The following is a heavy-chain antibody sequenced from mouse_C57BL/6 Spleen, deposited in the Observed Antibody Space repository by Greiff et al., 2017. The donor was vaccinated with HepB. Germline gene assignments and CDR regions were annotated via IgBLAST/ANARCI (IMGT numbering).Heavy chain of an antibody. D-gene: IGHD1-1*01. J-gene: IGHJ2*01. V-gene: IGHV1-55*01. CDR3: ARKGIYYGSSPFDY. Sequence: QVQLQQPGAELVKPGASVKMSCKASGYTFTSYWITWVKQRPGQGLEWIGDIYPGSGSTNYNEKFKSKATLTVDTSSSTAYMQLSSLTSEDSAVYYGARKGIYYGSSPFDYWGQGTTLTVSS. CDR1: GYTFTSYW. CDR2: IYPGSGST.